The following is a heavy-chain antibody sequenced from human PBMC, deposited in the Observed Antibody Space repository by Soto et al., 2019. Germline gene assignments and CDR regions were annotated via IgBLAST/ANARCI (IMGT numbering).Heavy chain of an antibody. J-gene: IGHJ4*02. CDR1: GGTFYTYT. CDR2: ITPIYPTT. V-gene: IGHV1-69*15. Sequence: QAQLVQSGAEVRKPGSSVQVSCKASGGTFYTYTFSWVRQAPGQGLEWMGSITPIYPTTNYAEKFQGRLTVPADGSMNTAYMELNSLTSEDTAVYYCARIPRYSFPTSDDLDSWGQGTLVAVSS. CDR3: ARIPRYSFPTSDDLDS. D-gene: IGHD5-18*01.